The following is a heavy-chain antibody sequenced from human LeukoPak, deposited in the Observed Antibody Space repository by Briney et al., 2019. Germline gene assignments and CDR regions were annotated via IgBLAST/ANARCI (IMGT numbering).Heavy chain of an antibody. V-gene: IGHV1-3*01. CDR2: INVANVYT. CDR1: GTGFP. CDR3: ARKGYFASGSYNFDY. J-gene: IGHJ4*02. D-gene: IGHD3-10*01. Sequence: ASVKVSCKASGTGFPMHWLRQAPGQRLEGMGWINVANVYTGYSREFLGRVTITRDTSARTFYMELSRLSSEDKAVYYCARKGYFASGSYNFDYWGEGTMVTVSS.